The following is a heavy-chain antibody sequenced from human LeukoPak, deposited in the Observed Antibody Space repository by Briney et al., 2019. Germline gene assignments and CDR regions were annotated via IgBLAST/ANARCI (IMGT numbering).Heavy chain of an antibody. J-gene: IGHJ4*02. CDR1: GFTFSSYA. CDR2: ISGSGGST. D-gene: IGHD2-21*02. CDR3: AKDRAYCGGDCYPGSDFDY. V-gene: IGHV3-23*01. Sequence: GGSLRLSCAASGFTFSSYAMSWVRQAPGKRLEWVSAISGSGGSTYYADSVKGRFTISRDNSKNTLYLQMNSLRAEDTAVYYCAKDRAYCGGDCYPGSDFDYWGQGTLVTVSS.